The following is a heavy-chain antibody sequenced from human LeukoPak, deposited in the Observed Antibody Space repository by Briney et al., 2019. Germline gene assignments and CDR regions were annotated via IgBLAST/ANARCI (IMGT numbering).Heavy chain of an antibody. D-gene: IGHD3-22*01. CDR2: ISWNSGSI. J-gene: IGHJ4*02. CDR3: AKAPASGGSSGYYYKY. V-gene: IGHV3-9*01. CDR1: GFTFDDYA. Sequence: GGSLRLSCAASGFTFDDYAMHWVRQAPGKGLEWVSGISWNSGSIDYADSVKGRFTISRDNAKNSLYLQMNSLRTEDTALYYCAKAPASGGSSGYYYKYWGQGTLVTVSS.